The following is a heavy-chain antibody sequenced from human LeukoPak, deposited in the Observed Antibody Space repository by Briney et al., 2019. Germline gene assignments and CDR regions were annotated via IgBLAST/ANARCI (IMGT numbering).Heavy chain of an antibody. J-gene: IGHJ4*02. Sequence: GGSMTLACSASGFTFSSFAMFWVRQAAGKGLEYVSGISSDGGRTNYADSVKARFTISRDNSKVTLYLQMTSLRPEDTAIYYCVKDPSGNYFYFDYWGQGTLVTVS. CDR2: ISSDGGRT. D-gene: IGHD1-26*01. CDR3: VKDPSGNYFYFDY. V-gene: IGHV3-64D*09. CDR1: GFTFSSFA.